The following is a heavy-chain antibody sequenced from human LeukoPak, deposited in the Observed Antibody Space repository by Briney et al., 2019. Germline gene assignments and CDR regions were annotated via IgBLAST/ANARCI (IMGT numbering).Heavy chain of an antibody. Sequence: ASVKVSCKASGYTFTSYYMHWVRQAPGQGLEWMGIINPSGGSTGYPQKFQGRVTMTRDTSISTAYMELSSLRSEDTAVYYCARGQNKCLGHWGQGTLVTVSS. CDR3: ARGQNKCLGH. J-gene: IGHJ4*02. CDR2: INPSGGST. D-gene: IGHD2/OR15-2a*01. V-gene: IGHV1-46*01. CDR1: GYTFTSYY.